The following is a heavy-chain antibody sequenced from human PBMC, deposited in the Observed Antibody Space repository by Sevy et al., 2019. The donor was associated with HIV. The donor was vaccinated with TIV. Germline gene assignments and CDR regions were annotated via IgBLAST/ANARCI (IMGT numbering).Heavy chain of an antibody. V-gene: IGHV3-23*01. Sequence: GGSLRLSCAASAFTFSNYAMSWVRQAPGKGLEWVSAIDGKGRSTHYADSVQGRFTISRDNSKNTLFLQMNGLSAEATAMYYCAKTVNSGGGVVPAANYYYYGMDVWGQGTTVTVSS. D-gene: IGHD2-2*01. CDR3: AKTVNSGGGVVPAANYYYYGMDV. CDR1: AFTFSNYA. J-gene: IGHJ6*02. CDR2: IDGKGRST.